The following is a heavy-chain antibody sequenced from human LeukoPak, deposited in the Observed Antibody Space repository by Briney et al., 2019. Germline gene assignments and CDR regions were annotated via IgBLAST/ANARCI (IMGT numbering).Heavy chain of an antibody. V-gene: IGHV3-21*01. Sequence: PGGSLRLSCAASGFTFSSYSMNWVRQAPGKGLEWVSSISNSSSYIYYADSVKGRFTISRDNAKNSLYLQMNSLRAEDTAVYYCAREEDSSGWYDYWGQGTLVTVSS. J-gene: IGHJ4*02. D-gene: IGHD6-19*01. CDR1: GFTFSSYS. CDR3: AREEDSSGWYDY. CDR2: ISNSSSYI.